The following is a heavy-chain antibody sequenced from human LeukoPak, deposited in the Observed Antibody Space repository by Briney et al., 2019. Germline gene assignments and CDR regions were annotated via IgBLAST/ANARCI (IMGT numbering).Heavy chain of an antibody. D-gene: IGHD3-10*01. CDR2: INWNGGST. CDR1: GFTFDDYG. V-gene: IGHV3-20*04. J-gene: IGHJ4*02. CDR3: ARARDGVYYYGSGTWYYFDY. Sequence: PGGSLRLSCAASGFTFDDYGMSWVRQAPGKGLEWVSGINWNGGSTGYADSVKGRFTISRDNAKNSLYLQMNSLRAEDTALNYCARARDGVYYYGSGTWYYFDYWGQGTLVTVSS.